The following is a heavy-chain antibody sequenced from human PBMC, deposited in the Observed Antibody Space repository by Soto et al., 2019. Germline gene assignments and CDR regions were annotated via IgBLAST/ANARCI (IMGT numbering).Heavy chain of an antibody. CDR2: ISAYNGNT. J-gene: IGHJ4*02. V-gene: IGHV1-18*04. D-gene: IGHD2-8*01. CDR3: ARDLERDCTNGVCYWPFDD. CDR1: GYTFTSYG. Sequence: GASVQVSCTASGYTFTSYGISWVRQAPGQGLEWMGWISAYNGNTNYAQKLQGRVTMTTDTSTSTAYMELRSLRSDDTAVYYCARDLERDCTNGVCYWPFDDWGQGTLVTVPS.